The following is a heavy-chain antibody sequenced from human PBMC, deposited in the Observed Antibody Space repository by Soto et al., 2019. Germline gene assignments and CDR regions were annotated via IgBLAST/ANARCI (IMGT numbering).Heavy chain of an antibody. Sequence: PGESLKISCKGSGYSFTSYWIAWVRQMPGKGLEWMGIIYPGDSDTRNSPSFQGQVTLSADMSTNTAYLQWKSLKASDTAIYFCARNREGDNGAQYSSGIDAWGQGTTVTVS. J-gene: IGHJ6*02. V-gene: IGHV5-51*01. CDR3: ARNREGDNGAQYSSGIDA. CDR1: GYSFTSYW. D-gene: IGHD2-21*02. CDR2: IYPGDSDT.